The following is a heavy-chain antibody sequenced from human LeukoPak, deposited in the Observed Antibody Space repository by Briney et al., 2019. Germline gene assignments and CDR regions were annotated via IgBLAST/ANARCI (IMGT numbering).Heavy chain of an antibody. CDR3: ARDPPFDISATFDN. V-gene: IGHV1-2*02. CDR1: GYTFTGYY. Sequence: ASVKVSCKASGYTFTGYYIHWVRQAPGQGLEWMGWINPNSGGTNYAQKFQDRVTMTRDTSISTAYMELSSLRSDDTPVYYCARDPPFDISATFDNWGQGTLVTVS. J-gene: IGHJ4*02. CDR2: INPNSGGT. D-gene: IGHD5-12*01.